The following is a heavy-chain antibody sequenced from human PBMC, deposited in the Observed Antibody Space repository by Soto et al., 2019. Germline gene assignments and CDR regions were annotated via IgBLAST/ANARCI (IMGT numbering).Heavy chain of an antibody. CDR2: ISPDGSNK. J-gene: IGHJ5*02. D-gene: IGHD6-19*01. CDR1: GFTLSSYG. Sequence: QVKLVESGGGVVQPGRSLRLSCAASGFTLSSYGMHWVRQAPGKGLEWVAVISPDGSNKDYADSVKGRFTISRDNSKNTLYLQMTGPRVEDTAVYFCANPPSSLQWPPFGPWGHGTLVTGSS. V-gene: IGHV3-30*18. CDR3: ANPPSSLQWPPFGP.